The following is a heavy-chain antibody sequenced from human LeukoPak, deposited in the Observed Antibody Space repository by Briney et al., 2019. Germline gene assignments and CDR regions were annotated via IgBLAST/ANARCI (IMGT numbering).Heavy chain of an antibody. Sequence: RGSLTLSCAASGCTVSRNYMRWVRQPAGKGLDGVAIIYNGGSTYYADSVKGRFTISIDNSKNTLYLQMNSLRAEDTAVYYCARTRYCSGGSCSWGQGTLVTVSS. CDR1: GCTVSRNY. V-gene: IGHV3-66*02. J-gene: IGHJ5*02. CDR3: ARTRYCSGGSCS. CDR2: IYNGGST. D-gene: IGHD2-15*01.